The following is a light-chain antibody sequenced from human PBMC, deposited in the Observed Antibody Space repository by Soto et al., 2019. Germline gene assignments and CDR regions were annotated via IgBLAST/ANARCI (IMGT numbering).Light chain of an antibody. CDR1: QSVSSD. CDR2: GAS. J-gene: IGKJ1*01. Sequence: EIVMTQSPATLSVYPGERVTLSCRASQSVSSDLVWYQHKPGQAPRLLIYGASTRATGIPARFSGSGSGTEFTLTISSLQSEDFAVYYCQQYNDWPRTFGQGTKV. CDR3: QQYNDWPRT. V-gene: IGKV3-15*01.